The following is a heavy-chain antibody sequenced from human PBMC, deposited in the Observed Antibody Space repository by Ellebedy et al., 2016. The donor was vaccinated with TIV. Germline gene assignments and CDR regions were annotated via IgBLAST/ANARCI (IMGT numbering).Heavy chain of an antibody. CDR1: GFTFSFSHDW. D-gene: IGHD4-17*01. CDR3: VRWGDYEGWDL. CDR2: IRPDGRTS. Sequence: PGGSLRLSCEASGFTFSFSHDWMHWVRQAPGQGRVWVLGIRPDGRTSNYADSVKVRFTISSDNAKNSSFLQMNSLRVEDTAMYYCVRWGDYEGWDLWGQGTLVTVSS. J-gene: IGHJ5*02. V-gene: IGHV3-74*01.